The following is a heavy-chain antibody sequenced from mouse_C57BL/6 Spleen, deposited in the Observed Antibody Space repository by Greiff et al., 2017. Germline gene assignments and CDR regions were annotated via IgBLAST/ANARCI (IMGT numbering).Heavy chain of an antibody. D-gene: IGHD1-1*01. CDR1: GFTFSSYT. J-gene: IGHJ1*03. Sequence: EVKLVESGGGLVKPGGSLKLSCAASGFTFSSYTMSWVRQTPEKRLEWVATISGGGGNTYYPDSVKGRFTISRDNAKNTLYLQMSSLRSEDTALYYCASTTVPWYFDGWGTGTTVTVSS. CDR2: ISGGGGNT. V-gene: IGHV5-9*01. CDR3: ASTTVPWYFDG.